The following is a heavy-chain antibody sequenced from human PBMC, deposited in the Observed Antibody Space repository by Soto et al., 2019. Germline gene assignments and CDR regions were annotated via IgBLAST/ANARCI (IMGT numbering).Heavy chain of an antibody. CDR1: GGTFSSYA. CDR3: AGDLVIHIWQRGDYYYCMDV. Sequence: QVQLVQSGAEVKKPGSSVKVSCKASGGTFSSYAISWVRQAPGQGVEWMGGIIPIFGTANYAQKFQGRVAITADESTSTAYMGLSSLRSEDTALCYCAGDLVIHIWQRGDYYYCMDVWGQGTTVTVFS. V-gene: IGHV1-69*01. D-gene: IGHD3-10*01. CDR2: IIPIFGTA. J-gene: IGHJ6*02.